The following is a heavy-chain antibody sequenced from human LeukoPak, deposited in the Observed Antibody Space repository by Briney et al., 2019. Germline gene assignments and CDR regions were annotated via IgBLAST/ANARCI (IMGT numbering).Heavy chain of an antibody. CDR1: GYTFTSYG. Sequence: GASVKVSCKASGYTFTSYGISWVRQAPGQGLEWMGWISAYNGNTNYAQKLQGRVTMTTDTSTSTAYMELRSLRSDDTAVYYCARGAGPGYSSGWCDYWGQGTLVTVSS. CDR2: ISAYNGNT. V-gene: IGHV1-18*01. J-gene: IGHJ4*02. CDR3: ARGAGPGYSSGWCDY. D-gene: IGHD6-19*01.